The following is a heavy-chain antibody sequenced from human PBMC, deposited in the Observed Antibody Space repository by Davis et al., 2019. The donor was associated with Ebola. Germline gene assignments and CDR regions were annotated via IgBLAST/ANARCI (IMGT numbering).Heavy chain of an antibody. CDR1: GFTFSSYA. V-gene: IGHV3-23*01. CDR3: ARGAYVNIVATDWYFDL. Sequence: GESLKISCAASGFTFSSYAMSWVRQAPGKGLEWVSAISGSGGSTYYADSVKGRFTISRDNSKNTLYLQMNSLRAEDTAVYYCARGAYVNIVATDWYFDLWGRGTLVTVSS. J-gene: IGHJ2*01. D-gene: IGHD5-12*01. CDR2: ISGSGGST.